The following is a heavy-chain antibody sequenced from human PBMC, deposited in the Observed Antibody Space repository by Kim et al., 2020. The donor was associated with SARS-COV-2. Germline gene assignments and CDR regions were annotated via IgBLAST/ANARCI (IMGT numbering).Heavy chain of an antibody. V-gene: IGHV3-30*04. J-gene: IGHJ4*02. CDR2: ISYDGSNK. D-gene: IGHD2-21*02. CDR3: ARGGVTALKGGDY. Sequence: GSLRLSCAASGFTFSSYAMHWVRQAPGKGLEWVAVISYDGSNKYYADSVKGRFTISRDNSKNTLYLQMNSLRAEDTAVYYCARGGVTALKGGDYWGQGT. CDR1: GFTFSSYA.